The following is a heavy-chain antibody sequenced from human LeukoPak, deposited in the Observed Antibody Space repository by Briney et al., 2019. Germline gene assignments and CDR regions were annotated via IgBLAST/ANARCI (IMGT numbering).Heavy chain of an antibody. CDR1: GFTFSSYS. D-gene: IGHD6-19*01. V-gene: IGHV3-21*01. CDR3: ARLHSSGWYEYYFDY. CDR2: ISSSSSYI. Sequence: PGGSLRLSCAASGFTFSSYSMNWVRQAPGKGLEWVSSISSSSSYIYYADSVKGRFTISRDNAKNSLYLQMNSLRAEDTAVYYCARLHSSGWYEYYFDYWAREPWSPPPQ. J-gene: IGHJ4*02.